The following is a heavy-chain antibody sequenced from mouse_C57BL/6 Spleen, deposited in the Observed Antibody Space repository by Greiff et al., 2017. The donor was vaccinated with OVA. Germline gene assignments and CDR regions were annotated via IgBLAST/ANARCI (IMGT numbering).Heavy chain of an antibody. V-gene: IGHV1-18*01. Sequence: EVQLQQSGPELVKPGASVKIPCKASGYTFTDYNMDWVKQSHGKSLEWIGDINPNNGGPIYNQKFKGKATLTVDKSSSTAYMELRSLTSEDTAVYYCARWLYAMDYWGQGTSVTVSS. CDR3: ARWLYAMDY. D-gene: IGHD2-2*01. J-gene: IGHJ4*01. CDR2: INPNNGGP. CDR1: GYTFTDYN.